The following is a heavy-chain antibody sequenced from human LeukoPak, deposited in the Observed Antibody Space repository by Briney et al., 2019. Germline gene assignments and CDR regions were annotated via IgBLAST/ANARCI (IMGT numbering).Heavy chain of an antibody. CDR2: IIPILGIA. Sequence: ASVKVSCKASGGTFRSYPISWVRQALGQGLEWMGRIIPILGIANYAQKFQGRVTITADKSTSTAYMELSSLRSEDTAVYYCARGGDGYNLWGQGTLVTVSS. D-gene: IGHD5-24*01. J-gene: IGHJ4*02. CDR1: GGTFRSYP. CDR3: ARGGDGYNL. V-gene: IGHV1-69*04.